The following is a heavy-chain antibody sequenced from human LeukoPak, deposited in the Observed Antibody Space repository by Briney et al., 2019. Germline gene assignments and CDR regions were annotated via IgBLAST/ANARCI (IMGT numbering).Heavy chain of an antibody. CDR2: IIPIFGTA. J-gene: IGHJ3*02. Sequence: ASVKVSCKASGGTFSSYAISWVRQAPGQGLEWMGGIIPIFGTANYAQKFQGRVTITADKSTSTAYMELSSLRSEDTAVYYCARAVTYYDYVWGSYEDAFDIWGQGTMVTVSS. CDR3: ARAVTYYDYVWGSYEDAFDI. D-gene: IGHD3-16*01. CDR1: GGTFSSYA. V-gene: IGHV1-69*06.